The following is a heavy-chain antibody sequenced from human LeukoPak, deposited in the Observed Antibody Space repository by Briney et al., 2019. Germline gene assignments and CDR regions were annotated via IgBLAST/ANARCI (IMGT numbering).Heavy chain of an antibody. CDR3: ARLTTSNEYTSPFDY. D-gene: IGHD6-6*01. J-gene: IGHJ4*02. Sequence: GESLKISCKGSGYSFTNSWIGWVRQMPGKGLEWMGIIYPGDSDTRYSPSFQGQVTISADKSISTAYLQWTSLKASDTAMYYCARLTTSNEYTSPFDYWGQGTLVTVSS. CDR1: GYSFTNSW. V-gene: IGHV5-51*01. CDR2: IYPGDSDT.